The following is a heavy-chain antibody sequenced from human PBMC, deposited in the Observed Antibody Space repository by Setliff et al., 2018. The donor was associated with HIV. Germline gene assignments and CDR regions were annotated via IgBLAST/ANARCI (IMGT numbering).Heavy chain of an antibody. D-gene: IGHD3-22*01. V-gene: IGHV3-23*01. CDR1: GFTFSTYA. J-gene: IGHJ1*01. Sequence: GGSLRLSCAASGFTFSTYAMTWVRQAPGRGLQWVSTIGSGGDTHYPDSVKGRFTISRDNSKNTLYLQMNSLRAEDTAVYYCAKDIVVVIGPPFQHWGQGTLVTVSS. CDR3: AKDIVVVIGPPFQH. CDR2: IGSGGDT.